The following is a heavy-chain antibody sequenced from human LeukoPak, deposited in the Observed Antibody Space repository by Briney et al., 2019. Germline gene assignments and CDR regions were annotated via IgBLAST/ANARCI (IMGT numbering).Heavy chain of an antibody. CDR1: GGTFSSYA. V-gene: IGHV1-69*13. D-gene: IGHD3-3*01. CDR2: IIPIFGTE. Sequence: ASVKVSCKASGGTFSSYAISWVRQAPGQGLEWMGEIIPIFGTENYAQKFQGRVTITADESTSTAYMELSSLRSEDTAVYCCARGVNYDFWSGYSRPYYYYGMDVWGQGTTVTVSS. CDR3: ARGVNYDFWSGYSRPYYYYGMDV. J-gene: IGHJ6*02.